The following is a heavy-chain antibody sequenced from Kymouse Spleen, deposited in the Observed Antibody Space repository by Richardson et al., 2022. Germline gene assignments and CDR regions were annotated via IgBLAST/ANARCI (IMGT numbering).Heavy chain of an antibody. Sequence: QLQLQESGPGLVKPSETLSLTCTVSGGSISSSSYYWGWIRQPPGKGLEWIGSIYYSGSTYYNPSLKSRVTISVDTSKNQFSLKLSSVTAADTAVYYCARQDGGSYYVNYYYYGMDVWGQGTTVTVSS. D-gene: IGHD1-26*01. CDR2: IYYSGST. CDR3: ARQDGGSYYVNYYYYGMDV. CDR1: GGSISSSSYY. J-gene: IGHJ6*02. V-gene: IGHV4-39*01.